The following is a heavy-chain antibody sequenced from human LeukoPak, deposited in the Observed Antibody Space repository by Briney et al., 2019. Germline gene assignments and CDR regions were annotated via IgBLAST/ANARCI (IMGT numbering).Heavy chain of an antibody. V-gene: IGHV4-61*02. CDR2: IYTSGST. CDR1: GGSISSGSYY. D-gene: IGHD3-22*01. CDR3: ARADYYDSSACDY. J-gene: IGHJ4*02. Sequence: PSETLSLTCTVSGGSISSGSYYWSWIRQPAGKGLEWIGRIYTSGSTNYNPSLKSRVTISVDTSKNQFSLKLSSVTAADTAVYYCARADYYDSSACDYWGQGTLVTVSS.